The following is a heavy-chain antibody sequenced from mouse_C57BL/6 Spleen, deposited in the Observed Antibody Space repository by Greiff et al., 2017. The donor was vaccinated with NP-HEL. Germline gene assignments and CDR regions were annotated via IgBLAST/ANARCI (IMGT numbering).Heavy chain of an antibody. V-gene: IGHV2-2*01. Sequence: QVQLQQSGPGLVQPSQSLSITCTVSGFSLTSYGVHWVRQSPGKGLEWLGVIWSGGSTDYNAAFISRLSISKDNSKSQVFFKMNSLQADDTATYYCARNPILHYYAMDYWGQGTSVTVSS. CDR3: ARNPILHYYAMDY. J-gene: IGHJ4*01. CDR1: GFSLTSYG. D-gene: IGHD1-1*01. CDR2: IWSGGST.